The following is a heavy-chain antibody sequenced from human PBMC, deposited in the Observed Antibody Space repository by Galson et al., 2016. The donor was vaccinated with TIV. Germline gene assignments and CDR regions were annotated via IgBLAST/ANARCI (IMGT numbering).Heavy chain of an antibody. J-gene: IGHJ5*02. Sequence: QSGAEVKKPGESLRISCKGSGYSFTNYWINWVRQMPEKGLEWMGRIDPSDSYINYSPSFEGHVTISADRSITTAYPPWSSLRASDTAIYYCARGVSTGSGWLDPWGQGTLVTVSS. CDR2: IDPSDSYI. V-gene: IGHV5-10-1*01. D-gene: IGHD5/OR15-5a*01. CDR3: ARGVSTGSGWLDP. CDR1: GYSFTNYW.